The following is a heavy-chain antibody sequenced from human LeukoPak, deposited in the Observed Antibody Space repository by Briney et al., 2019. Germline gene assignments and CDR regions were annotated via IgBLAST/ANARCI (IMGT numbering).Heavy chain of an antibody. CDR3: ARARDYDSSGYPDSFDF. D-gene: IGHD3-22*01. V-gene: IGHV3-72*01. Sequence: GSLRLSCAASGFTFSDHYMDWVRQAPGKGLEWVGRTRNKANSYTTEYAASVKGRFTISRDDSKNSLYLQMNSLKTEDTAVYYCARARDYDSSGYPDSFDFWGQGTLVTVSS. CDR1: GFTFSDHY. J-gene: IGHJ4*02. CDR2: TRNKANSYTT.